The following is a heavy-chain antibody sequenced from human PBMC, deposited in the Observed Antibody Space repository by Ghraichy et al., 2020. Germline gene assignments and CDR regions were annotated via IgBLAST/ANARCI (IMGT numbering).Heavy chain of an antibody. CDR2: ISGSGGST. D-gene: IGHD6-13*01. CDR1: GFTFSSYA. V-gene: IGHV3-23*01. J-gene: IGHJ4*02. CDR3: VSAAPSTLGLSLVHY. Sequence: GGSLRLSCAASGFTFSSYAMSWVRQAPGKGLEWVSAISGSGGSTYYADSVKGRFTISRDNSKNTLYLQMNSLRAEDTAVYYCVSAAPSTLGLSLVHYWGQGTLVTVSS.